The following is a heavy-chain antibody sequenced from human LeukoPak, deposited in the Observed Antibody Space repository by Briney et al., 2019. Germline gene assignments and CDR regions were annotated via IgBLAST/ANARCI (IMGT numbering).Heavy chain of an antibody. V-gene: IGHV3-53*01. CDR1: GFTLSSKY. Sequence: GRSLRLSCAASGFTLSSKYMRWVRQAPGEGREWVSVIYSDGYTYYAESVKGRFTISRDNFKNTMYVQMTSLRAEDTAVYYCARGGPSTTVTTSYSFFYMDVWGKGTTVTVSS. CDR2: IYSDGYT. J-gene: IGHJ6*03. D-gene: IGHD4-17*01. CDR3: ARGGPSTTVTTSYSFFYMDV.